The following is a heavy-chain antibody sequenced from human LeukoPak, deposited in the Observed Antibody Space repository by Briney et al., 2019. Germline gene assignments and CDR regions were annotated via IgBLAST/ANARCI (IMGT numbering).Heavy chain of an antibody. CDR2: INHSGST. Sequence: SSETLSLTCAVYGGSFSGYYWSWIRQPPGEGLEWIGEINHSGSTNYNPSLKSRVTISVDTSKNQFSLKLSSVTAADTAVYYCARGAVAATGYYYMDVWGKGTTVTVSS. CDR1: GGSFSGYY. D-gene: IGHD6-19*01. V-gene: IGHV4-34*01. CDR3: ARGAVAATGYYYMDV. J-gene: IGHJ6*03.